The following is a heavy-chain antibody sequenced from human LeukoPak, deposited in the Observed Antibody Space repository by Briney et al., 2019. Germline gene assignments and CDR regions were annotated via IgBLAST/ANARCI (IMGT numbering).Heavy chain of an antibody. CDR3: AEGVGATGFDY. J-gene: IGHJ4*02. CDR1: Y. CDR2: INHSGST. D-gene: IGHD1-26*01. Sequence: YWXXXRXPPGKGLEWIGEINHSGSTNYNPSLKSRVTISVDTSKNQFSLKLSSVTAADTAVYYCAEGVGATGFDYWGQGTLVTVSS. V-gene: IGHV4-34*01.